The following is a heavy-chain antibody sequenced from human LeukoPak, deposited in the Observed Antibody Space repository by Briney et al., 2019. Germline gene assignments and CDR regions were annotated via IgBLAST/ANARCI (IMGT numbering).Heavy chain of an antibody. CDR1: GYTFTSYY. D-gene: IGHD3-22*01. J-gene: IGHJ3*02. Sequence: GASVKVSCKASGYTFTSYYMHWVRQAPGQGLEWMGIINPSGGSTSYAQKFQGRVTMTRDTSISTAYMELSRLRSDDTAVYYCASFIRRPYYYDSSGYRGHDAFDIWGQGTMVTVSS. CDR3: ASFIRRPYYYDSSGYRGHDAFDI. V-gene: IGHV1-46*01. CDR2: INPSGGST.